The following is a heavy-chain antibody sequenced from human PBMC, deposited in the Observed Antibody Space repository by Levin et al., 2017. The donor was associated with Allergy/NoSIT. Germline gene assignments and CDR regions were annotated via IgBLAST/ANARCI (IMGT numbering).Heavy chain of an antibody. V-gene: IGHV3-30*04. CDR1: GFTFSSYA. CDR2: ISYDGSNK. D-gene: IGHD2-2*01. Sequence: GESLKISCAASGFTFSSYAMHWVRQAPGKGLEWVAVISYDGSNKYYADSVKGRFTISRDNSKNTLYLQMNSLRAEDTAVYYCASPYQLSDAFDIWGQGTMVTVSS. CDR3: ASPYQLSDAFDI. J-gene: IGHJ3*02.